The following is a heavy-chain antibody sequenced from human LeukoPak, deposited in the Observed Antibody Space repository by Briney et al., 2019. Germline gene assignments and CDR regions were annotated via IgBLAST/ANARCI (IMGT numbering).Heavy chain of an antibody. Sequence: GASVKVSCKASGYTFTSYDINWVRQVTGQGLEWMGWMNPNSGNTGYAQKFQGRVTITRNTSISTAYMELSSLRSEDTAVYYCARGSPVDTAMSPDYWGQGTLVTVSS. V-gene: IGHV1-8*03. CDR3: ARGSPVDTAMSPDY. D-gene: IGHD5-18*01. J-gene: IGHJ4*02. CDR1: GYTFTSYD. CDR2: MNPNSGNT.